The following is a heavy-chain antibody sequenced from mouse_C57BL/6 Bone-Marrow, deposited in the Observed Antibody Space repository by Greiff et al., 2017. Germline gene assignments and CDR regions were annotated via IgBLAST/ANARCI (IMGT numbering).Heavy chain of an antibody. D-gene: IGHD1-1*01. CDR2: TSSGGSYT. CDR1: GFTFSSSG. Sequence: EVKVVVSGGDLVKPGGSLQLSCAASGFTFSSSGMSWVRQTPDKRLEWVATTSSGGSYTYYPDSVKGRFTISRDNAKNTLYLQMSSLKSEDTAMYYCANTVVATNDYWGQGTTLTGTS. V-gene: IGHV5-6*01. J-gene: IGHJ2*01. CDR3: ANTVVATNDY.